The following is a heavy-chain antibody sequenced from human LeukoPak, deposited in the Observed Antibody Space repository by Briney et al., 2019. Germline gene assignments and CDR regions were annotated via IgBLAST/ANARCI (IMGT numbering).Heavy chain of an antibody. J-gene: IGHJ4*02. Sequence: PSETLSLTCTVSGGSISSSSYYWGWIRQPPGKGLEWIGSIYYSGSTYYNPSLKSRVTISVDTSKNQFSLRLSSVTAADTAVYYCARQANAPSTIDYWGQGTLVTVSS. V-gene: IGHV4-39*01. CDR1: GGSISSSSYY. D-gene: IGHD2-2*01. CDR3: ARQANAPSTIDY. CDR2: IYYSGST.